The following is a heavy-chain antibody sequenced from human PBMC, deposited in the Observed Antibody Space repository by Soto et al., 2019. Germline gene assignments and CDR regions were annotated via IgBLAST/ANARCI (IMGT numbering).Heavy chain of an antibody. Sequence: QVQLVESGGGVVQPGRSLRLSCAASGFSFSISPMHWVRQAPGKGPEWVARISYDGTNKFYADSVKGRFTISRDNSKSTLYLHVDSLRPEDAAVYYCARDPKTSGGQHWAFNYFASWGEGTLVTVSS. D-gene: IGHD7-27*01. CDR3: ARDPKTSGGQHWAFNYFAS. CDR2: ISYDGTNK. V-gene: IGHV3-30-3*01. J-gene: IGHJ4*02. CDR1: GFSFSISP.